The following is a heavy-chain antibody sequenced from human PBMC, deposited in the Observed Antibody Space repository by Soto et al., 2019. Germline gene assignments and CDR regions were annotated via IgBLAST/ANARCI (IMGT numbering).Heavy chain of an antibody. CDR2: MNPNSGNT. CDR3: ARGGRVAGNYYYGMEV. Sequence: GASVKVSCKASGYTFTSYDINWVRQATGQGLEWMGWMNPNSGNTGYAQKFQGRVTMTRNTSISTAYMELSSLRSEDTAVYYCARGGRVAGNYYYGMEVWGQGTTVTVSS. V-gene: IGHV1-8*01. CDR1: GYTFTSYD. D-gene: IGHD6-19*01. J-gene: IGHJ6*02.